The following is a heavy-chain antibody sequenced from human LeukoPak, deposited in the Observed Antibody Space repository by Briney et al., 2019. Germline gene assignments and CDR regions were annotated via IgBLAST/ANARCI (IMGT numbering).Heavy chain of an antibody. CDR2: IPYDGTDK. V-gene: IGHV3-30*04. CDR3: ASPNSMAGTHYFHY. D-gene: IGHD6-19*01. J-gene: IGHJ4*02. Sequence: GGSLRLSCAASGLTFTTFPMHWVRQPPGKGLEWVAVIPYDGTDKYYADSVKGRFTISRDNSKSTLYLQMDSLRAEDTAVYYCASPNSMAGTHYFHYWGQGTLVTVSS. CDR1: GLTFTTFP.